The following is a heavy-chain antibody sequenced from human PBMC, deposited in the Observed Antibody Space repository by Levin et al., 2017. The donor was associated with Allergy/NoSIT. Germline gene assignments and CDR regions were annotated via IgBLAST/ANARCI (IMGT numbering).Heavy chain of an antibody. J-gene: IGHJ4*02. CDR1: GFSFSSYA. CDR2: ISGSGGTT. Sequence: PGGSLRLSCAASGFSFSSYAMSWVRQAPGKGLEWVSAISGSGGTTYFADSVKARFTISRDNSKNTVYLQMNMLRAEDTAIYYCAKILKWLTQEYWGQGTLVTVSS. CDR3: AKILKWLTQEY. V-gene: IGHV3-23*01. D-gene: IGHD6-19*01.